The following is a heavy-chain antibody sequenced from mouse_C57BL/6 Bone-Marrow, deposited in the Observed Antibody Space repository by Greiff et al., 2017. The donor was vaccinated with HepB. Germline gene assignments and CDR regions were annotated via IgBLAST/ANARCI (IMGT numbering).Heavy chain of an antibody. J-gene: IGHJ4*01. D-gene: IGHD4-1*01. CDR1: GFTFSSYG. CDR3: ARQEGNCDLYYAMDY. Sequence: EVKLVESGGDLVKPGGSLKLSCAASGFTFSSYGMSWVRQTPDKRLEWVATISSGGSYTYYPDSVKGRFTISRDNAKNTLYLQMSSLKSEDTAMYYCARQEGNCDLYYAMDYWGQGTSVTVSS. CDR2: ISSGGSYT. V-gene: IGHV5-6*01.